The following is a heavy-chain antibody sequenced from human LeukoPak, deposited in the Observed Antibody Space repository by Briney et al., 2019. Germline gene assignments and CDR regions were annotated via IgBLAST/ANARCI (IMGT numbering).Heavy chain of an antibody. V-gene: IGHV4-59*01. J-gene: IGHJ5*01. CDR1: GGSMSPYY. CDR2: VFYSGNT. CDR3: AKGTRFDS. Sequence: SETLSLTCTVSGGSMSPYYWNWIRQAPGKGLEWIGYVFYSGNTYYNPSLRGRVTISIGTSKSQFSLNLSSVTAADTAVYFCAKGTRFDSWGQGTLVTVSS. D-gene: IGHD1-7*01.